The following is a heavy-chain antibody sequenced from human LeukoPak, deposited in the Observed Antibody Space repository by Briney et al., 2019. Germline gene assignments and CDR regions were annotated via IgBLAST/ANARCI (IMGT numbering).Heavy chain of an antibody. V-gene: IGHV4-59*01. J-gene: IGHJ1*01. CDR2: VYYSGST. CDR1: GDSISSYY. CDR3: AKAAYYYDSGGYYYGYFQH. D-gene: IGHD3-22*01. Sequence: SETLSLTCTVSGDSISSYYWSWIRQPPGKELEWIGYVYYSGSTNYNPSLKSRVTISVDTSKNQFSLMLSSVTAADTAVYYCAKAAYYYDSGGYYYGYFQHWGQGTLVTVSS.